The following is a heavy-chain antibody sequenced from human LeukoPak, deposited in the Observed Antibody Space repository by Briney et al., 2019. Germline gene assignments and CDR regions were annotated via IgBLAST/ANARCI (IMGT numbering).Heavy chain of an antibody. Sequence: GGSLRLSCAASGLTFSSYAMSWVRQVPGKGLEWVSAISGSGGSTYYADSVKGRFTISRDNSKNTLYLQMNSLRAEDTAVYYCAAQWLLHGAFDIWGQGTMVTVSS. CDR1: GLTFSSYA. CDR3: AAQWLLHGAFDI. CDR2: ISGSGGST. D-gene: IGHD6-19*01. J-gene: IGHJ3*02. V-gene: IGHV3-23*01.